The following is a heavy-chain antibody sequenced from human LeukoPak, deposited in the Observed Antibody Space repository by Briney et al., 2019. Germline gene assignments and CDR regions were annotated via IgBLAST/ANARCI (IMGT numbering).Heavy chain of an antibody. CDR1: GFTFSSYW. D-gene: IGHD3-10*01. Sequence: GGSLRLSCATSGFTFSSYWMHWVRQAPGKGLVWVSRINSDGSSTSYADSVKGRFTISRDNAKNTLYLQMNSLRAEDTAVYYCAKDLGGVLLWFGELLFDYWGQGTLVTVSS. CDR2: INSDGSST. CDR3: AKDLGGVLLWFGELLFDY. J-gene: IGHJ4*02. V-gene: IGHV3-74*01.